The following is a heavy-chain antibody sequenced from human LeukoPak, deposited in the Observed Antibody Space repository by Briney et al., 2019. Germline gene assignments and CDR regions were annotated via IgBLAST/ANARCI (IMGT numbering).Heavy chain of an antibody. V-gene: IGHV4-39*01. CDR1: GSSIRSSSYY. CDR2: IYYSGST. D-gene: IGHD3-9*01. CDR3: ARGPGAGYAGDMDV. Sequence: SETLSLTCTVSGSSIRSSSYYWGWIRQPPGKGLEWIGTIYYSGSTYYNPSLKSRVTISVDTSKNQFSLKLSSVTAADTAVYYCARGPGAGYAGDMDVWGKGTTVTVSS. J-gene: IGHJ6*03.